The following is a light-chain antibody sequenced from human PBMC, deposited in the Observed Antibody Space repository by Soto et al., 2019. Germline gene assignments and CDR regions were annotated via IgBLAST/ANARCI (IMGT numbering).Light chain of an antibody. CDR1: QSVSSY. CDR3: QQRSNWPPVRT. Sequence: EIVLTQSPATLSLSPGERATLSCRASQSVSSYLAWYQQKPGQAPRLLIYDASNRATGIPARFSGSGSGTDFTLTISSLEPEGFAVYYCQQRSNWPPVRTFGQGTKVDIK. V-gene: IGKV3-11*01. J-gene: IGKJ1*01. CDR2: DAS.